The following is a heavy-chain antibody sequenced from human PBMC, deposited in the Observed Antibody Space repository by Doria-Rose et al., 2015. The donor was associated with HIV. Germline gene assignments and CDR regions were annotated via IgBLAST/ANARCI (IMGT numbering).Heavy chain of an antibody. D-gene: IGHD6-13*01. CDR3: ARIKSSRWYHKYYFDF. Sequence: QITLKESGPVLVKPTETLTLTCTVSGVSLSSPGMGVSWIRQPPGKALEWLANIFSDDERSYKPSLKSRLTISRATSKSQVVLTMTDMDPVNTATCYCARIKSSRWYHKYYFDFWGQGTLVIVSA. J-gene: IGHJ4*02. V-gene: IGHV2-26*01. CDR1: GVSLSSPGMG. CDR2: IFSDDER.